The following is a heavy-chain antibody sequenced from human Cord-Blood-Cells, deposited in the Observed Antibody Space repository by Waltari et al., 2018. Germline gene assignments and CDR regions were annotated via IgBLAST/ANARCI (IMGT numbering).Heavy chain of an antibody. Sequence: QVQLVEAGGGGVQPGRSLRLSCAASGFTFSSYAMHWVRQAPGKGLEWVAVISYDGSNKYYADSVKGRFTISRDNSKNTLYLQMNSLRAEDTAVYYCARAATTFFDYWGQGTLVTVSS. V-gene: IGHV3-30*04. CDR2: ISYDGSNK. D-gene: IGHD2-15*01. CDR3: ARAATTFFDY. CDR1: GFTFSSYA. J-gene: IGHJ4*02.